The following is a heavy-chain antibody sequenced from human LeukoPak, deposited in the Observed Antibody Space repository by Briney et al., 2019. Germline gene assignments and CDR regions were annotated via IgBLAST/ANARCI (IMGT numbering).Heavy chain of an antibody. CDR1: GYTFTGYY. D-gene: IGHD1-26*01. V-gene: IGHV1-2*02. Sequence: GASLKVSCTASGYTFTGYYMPSVRQAPGQRLEWRGWINPNSGGTNSAQKFQGRVTMTRDTSISTAYREQSRVLSGDTAVYYYASGPLVGAMVYWGQARLVTVSS. J-gene: IGHJ4*02. CDR3: ASGPLVGAMVY. CDR2: INPNSGGT.